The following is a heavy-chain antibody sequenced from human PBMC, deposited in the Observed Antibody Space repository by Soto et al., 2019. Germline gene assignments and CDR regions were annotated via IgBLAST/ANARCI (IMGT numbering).Heavy chain of an antibody. CDR1: GGSFSVYY. Sequence: PSDTLSLTCTVYGGSFSVYYWSWIRQPPGKGLEWIGEINHSGSTNYNPSLKSRVTISVDTSKNQFSLKLSSVTAADTAVYYCARGRRDGEYWFDPWGQGTLVTVSS. CDR2: INHSGST. V-gene: IGHV4-34*01. CDR3: ARGRRDGEYWFDP. J-gene: IGHJ5*02. D-gene: IGHD3-3*01.